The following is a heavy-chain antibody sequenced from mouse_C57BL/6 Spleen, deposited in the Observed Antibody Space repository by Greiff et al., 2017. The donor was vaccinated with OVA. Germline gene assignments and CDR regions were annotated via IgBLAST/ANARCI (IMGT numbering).Heavy chain of an antibody. J-gene: IGHJ4*01. CDR3: ARGGDSRLYYYAMDY. V-gene: IGHV1-39*01. CDR1: GYSFTDYN. CDR2: INPNYGTT. Sequence: EVQGVESGPELVKPGASVKISCKASGYSFTDYNMNWVKQSNGKSLEWIGVINPNYGTTSYNQKFKGKATLTVDQSSSTAYMQLTSLTSEDAAIYICARGGDSRLYYYAMDYWGQGTSVTVSS. D-gene: IGHD1-1*01.